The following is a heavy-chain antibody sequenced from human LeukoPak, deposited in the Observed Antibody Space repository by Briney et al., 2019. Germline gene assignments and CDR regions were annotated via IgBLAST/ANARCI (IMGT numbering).Heavy chain of an antibody. D-gene: IGHD3-10*01. CDR2: ISGSGDST. J-gene: IGHJ6*03. CDR3: ARDGGSGDNYYMDV. V-gene: IGHV3-23*01. Sequence: PGGSLRLSCAASGFTFSNYAMRWVRQAPGKGLEWVSGISGSGDSTYYADSVKGRFTISRDNSKNTLYLQMNSLRAEDTAVYYCARDGGSGDNYYMDVWGKGTTVTVSS. CDR1: GFTFSNYA.